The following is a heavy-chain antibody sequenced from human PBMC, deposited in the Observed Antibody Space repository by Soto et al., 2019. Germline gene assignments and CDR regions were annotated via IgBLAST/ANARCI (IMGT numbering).Heavy chain of an antibody. V-gene: IGHV3-30*18. D-gene: IGHD3-10*01. Sequence: QGQLVESGGGVVQPGTSLRLSCEASGFIFSRYGMHWVRQAPGKGLEWVAVISYDGSNKYYAESVKGRFIISRDKSENTLYLQMNSLRAEDTAVYYCENDLGSGKPYYYYAMDVWGQGTTVTVSS. CDR3: ENDLGSGKPYYYYAMDV. CDR1: GFIFSRYG. CDR2: ISYDGSNK. J-gene: IGHJ6*02.